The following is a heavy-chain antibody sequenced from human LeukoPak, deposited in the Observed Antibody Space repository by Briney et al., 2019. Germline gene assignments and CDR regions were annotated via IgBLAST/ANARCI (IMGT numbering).Heavy chain of an antibody. V-gene: IGHV1-69*13. Sequence: GASVKVSCKASGGTFSSYAISWVRQAPGQGLEWMGGIIPIFGTANYAQKFQGRVTITADESTSTAYMELSSLRSEDTAVYYCASTRLSYSSGWYTRGEAFDIWGQGTMVTVSS. CDR1: GGTFSSYA. D-gene: IGHD6-19*01. J-gene: IGHJ3*02. CDR3: ASTRLSYSSGWYTRGEAFDI. CDR2: IIPIFGTA.